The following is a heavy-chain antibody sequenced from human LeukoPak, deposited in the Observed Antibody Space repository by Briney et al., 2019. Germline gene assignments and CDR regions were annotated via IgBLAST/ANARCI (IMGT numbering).Heavy chain of an antibody. J-gene: IGHJ6*02. CDR2: IKQDGSER. D-gene: IGHD6-13*01. V-gene: IGHV3-7*01. CDR3: AREGLDTDYSSSWYYYYGMDV. Sequence: GGSLRLSCAASGFTFTTYWMSWVRQAPGKGLEWVANIKQDGSERYYVDSVKGRFTISRDNAKNSLYLQLSSLRAEDTAVYYCAREGLDTDYSSSWYYYYGMDVWGQGTTVTVSS. CDR1: GFTFTTYW.